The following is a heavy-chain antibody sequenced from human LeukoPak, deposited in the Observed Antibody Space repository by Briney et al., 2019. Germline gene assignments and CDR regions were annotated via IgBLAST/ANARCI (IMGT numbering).Heavy chain of an antibody. V-gene: IGHV4-4*02. J-gene: IGHJ4*02. D-gene: IGHD3-10*01. Sequence: SETLSLTCDVSGGSISSNKWWNWVRQPPGKGLEWIGEIYHSGNSNYNPSLKNRVTISVDKSKNQFSLKLSSVTAADTAVYYCARARTMVRGVYYFDYWGQGTLVTVSS. CDR2: IYHSGNS. CDR3: ARARTMVRGVYYFDY. CDR1: GGSISSNKW.